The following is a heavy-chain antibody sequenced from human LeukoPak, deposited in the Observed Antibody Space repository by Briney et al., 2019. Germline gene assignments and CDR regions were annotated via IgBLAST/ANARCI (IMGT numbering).Heavy chain of an antibody. Sequence: QPGRSLRLSCAASGFTFDDYAMHWVRQAPGKGLEWVSGISWNSGSIGYADSVKGRFTISRDNAKNSLYLQMNSLRAEDTALYYCAKDKNWYNWNVGTTFDYWGQGTLVTVSS. D-gene: IGHD1-1*01. J-gene: IGHJ4*02. CDR1: GFTFDDYA. V-gene: IGHV3-9*01. CDR2: ISWNSGSI. CDR3: AKDKNWYNWNVGTTFDY.